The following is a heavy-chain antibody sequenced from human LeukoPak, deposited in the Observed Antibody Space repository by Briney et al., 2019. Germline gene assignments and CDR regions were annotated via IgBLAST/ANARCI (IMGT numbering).Heavy chain of an antibody. V-gene: IGHV3-33*01. CDR2: IWHDGTNQ. D-gene: IGHD3-3*01. CDR1: GFSFSNYG. J-gene: IGHJ6*03. Sequence: GGSLRLSCAASGFSFSNYGMHWVRQAPGKGLEWVAVIWHDGTNQHYVDSVKGRFTVSRDNSKNTLYLQMNSLRGEDTAVYYCARWSDNLYYYLDVWGKGTRVTVSS. CDR3: ARWSDNLYYYLDV.